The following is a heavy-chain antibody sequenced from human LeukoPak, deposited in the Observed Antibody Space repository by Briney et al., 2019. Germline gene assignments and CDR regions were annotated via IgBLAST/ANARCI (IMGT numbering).Heavy chain of an antibody. CDR2: IIPIFGTA. J-gene: IGHJ4*02. Sequence: SVKVSCKASGGTFSSYAISWVRQAPGQGLEWMGGIIPIFGTANYAQKFQGRVTITADESTSTAYMELSSLRSKDTAVYYCARDSVRYSGSYFDPVYYFDYWGQGTLVTVSS. D-gene: IGHD1-26*01. V-gene: IGHV1-69*13. CDR3: ARDSVRYSGSYFDPVYYFDY. CDR1: GGTFSSYA.